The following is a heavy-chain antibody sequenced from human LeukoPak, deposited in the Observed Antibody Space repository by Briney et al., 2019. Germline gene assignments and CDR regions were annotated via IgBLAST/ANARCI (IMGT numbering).Heavy chain of an antibody. CDR3: ARVGGYDSRYYYYMDV. J-gene: IGHJ6*03. V-gene: IGHV1-2*02. Sequence: ASVKVSCKASGYTFTGYYMHWVRQAPGQGLEWMGWINPNSGGTNYAQKFQGRVTMTRDTSISTAYMELSRLRSDDTAVYYCARVGGYDSRYYYYMDVWGKGTTVTVSS. CDR2: INPNSGGT. D-gene: IGHD5-12*01. CDR1: GYTFTGYY.